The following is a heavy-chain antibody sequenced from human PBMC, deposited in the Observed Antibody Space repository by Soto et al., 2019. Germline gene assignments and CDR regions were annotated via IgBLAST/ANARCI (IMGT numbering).Heavy chain of an antibody. V-gene: IGHV3-23*01. CDR2: ITRTDST. D-gene: IGHD1-26*01. CDR1: GFTFSNYA. CDR3: AKALVGEVGATDY. J-gene: IGHJ4*02. Sequence: GGSLRLSCTASGFTFSNYAMSWVRQAPGKGLEWVSAITRTDSTYYADSVKGRFTISRDNSGNTLYLQMNSLGAEDAALYYCAKALVGEVGATDYWGQGXLVTGS.